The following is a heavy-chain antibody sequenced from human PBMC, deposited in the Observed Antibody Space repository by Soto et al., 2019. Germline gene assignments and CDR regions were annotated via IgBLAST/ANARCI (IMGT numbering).Heavy chain of an antibody. CDR2: TYYRSKWYN. CDR1: GDSVSSNSAA. Sequence: QALSIPSAISGDSVSSNSAACNLIRHSPSRGLEWLGRTYYRSKWYNDYAVSVKSRITINPDTSKNQFSLQLNSVTPEDTAVYYCARDANITIFGVVDYYGMDVWGQGTTVTVSS. J-gene: IGHJ6*02. V-gene: IGHV6-1*01. CDR3: ARDANITIFGVVDYYGMDV. D-gene: IGHD3-3*01.